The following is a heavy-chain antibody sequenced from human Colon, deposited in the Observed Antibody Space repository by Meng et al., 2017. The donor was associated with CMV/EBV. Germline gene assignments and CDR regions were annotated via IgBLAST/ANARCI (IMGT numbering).Heavy chain of an antibody. CDR3: ARGVVRHDYGDYYYYGMDV. CDR1: GYSLTSYG. J-gene: IGHJ6*02. CDR2: ISGHNGNT. V-gene: IGHV1-18*01. Sequence: ASVKVSCKASGYSLTSYGISWVRQAPGQGLEWMGWISGHNGNTNYAQKLQGRVTMTTDTSTSTAYMELRSLRSDDTAVYYCARGVVRHDYGDYYYYGMDVWGQGTTVTVSS. D-gene: IGHD4-17*01.